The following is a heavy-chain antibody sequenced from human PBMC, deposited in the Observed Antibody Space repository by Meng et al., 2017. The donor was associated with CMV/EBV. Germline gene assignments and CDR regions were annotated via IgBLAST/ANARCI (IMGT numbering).Heavy chain of an antibody. Sequence: GESLKISCAASGFTFSDYYMSWIRQAPGKGLEWVSYISSSGSTIYYADSVKGRFTISRDNAKNSLYLQMNSLRAEDTAVYYCARDLEVGVRAGRYFDYWGQGTLVTVSS. CDR2: ISSSGSTI. J-gene: IGHJ4*02. D-gene: IGHD1-26*01. CDR3: ARDLEVGVRAGRYFDY. CDR1: GFTFSDYY. V-gene: IGHV3-11*01.